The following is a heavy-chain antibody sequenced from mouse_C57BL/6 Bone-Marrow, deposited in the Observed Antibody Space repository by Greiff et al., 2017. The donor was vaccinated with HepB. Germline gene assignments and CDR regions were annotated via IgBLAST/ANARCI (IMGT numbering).Heavy chain of an antibody. CDR1: GFTFSSYG. D-gene: IGHD4-1*01. J-gene: IGHJ3*01. V-gene: IGHV5-6*01. Sequence: EVQLVESGGDLVKPGGSLKLSCAASGFTFSSYGMSWVRQTPDKRLEWVATISSGGSYTYYPDSVKGRVTISRDNAKNTLYLQMSSLKSEDTAMYYCARHKTGTFAYWGQGTLVTVSA. CDR3: ARHKTGTFAY. CDR2: ISSGGSYT.